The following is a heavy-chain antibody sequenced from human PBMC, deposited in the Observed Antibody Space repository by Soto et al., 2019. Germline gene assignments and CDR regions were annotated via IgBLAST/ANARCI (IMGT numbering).Heavy chain of an antibody. CDR2: IDYRGTT. CDR1: GGSISSSPYF. V-gene: IGHV4-39*01. CDR3: SRRAPEGFDP. Sequence: SETLSLTCTVSGGSISSSPYFWGRISQPPGRGREWIGSIDYRGTTYYNSSLKSRVTLSLDTAKNQFSLKVNSLTAADSSVYFCSRRAPEGFDPLGQGTLVTVSS. J-gene: IGHJ5*02.